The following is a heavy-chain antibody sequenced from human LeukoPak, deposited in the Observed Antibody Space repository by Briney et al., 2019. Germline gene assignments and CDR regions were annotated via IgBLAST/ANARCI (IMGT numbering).Heavy chain of an antibody. CDR1: GFTFSSYW. CDR3: ARDPVEWELLLDY. Sequence: GGSLRLSCAASGFTFSSYWMSWVRQAPGKRLEWVANMNIDGSEKYYADSAKGRFTVSRDNARNSVYLQMNSLRVEDTAVYYCARDPVEWELLLDYWGQGTLVTVSP. J-gene: IGHJ4*02. CDR2: MNIDGSEK. V-gene: IGHV3-7*01. D-gene: IGHD1-26*01.